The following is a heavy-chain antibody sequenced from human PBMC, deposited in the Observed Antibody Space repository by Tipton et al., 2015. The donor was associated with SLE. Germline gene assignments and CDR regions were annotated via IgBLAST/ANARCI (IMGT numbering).Heavy chain of an antibody. D-gene: IGHD3-9*01. J-gene: IGHJ3*02. Sequence: SLRLSCAASGFTFSDYYMGWFRQAPHNGLEWVSYISSRSNSIYYADSVKGRFTISRDNAESSLYLQMNSLRNEDTGIYFCARTPASARYSDTFDMWGQGTLVTVSS. V-gene: IGHV3-11*01. CDR1: GFTFSDYY. CDR3: ARTPASARYSDTFDM. CDR2: ISSRSNSI.